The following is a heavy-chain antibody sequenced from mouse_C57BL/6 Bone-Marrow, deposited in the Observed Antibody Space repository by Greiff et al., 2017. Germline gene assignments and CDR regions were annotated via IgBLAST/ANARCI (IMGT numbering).Heavy chain of an antibody. D-gene: IGHD2-12*01. CDR3: ARGVYYSGDFDY. J-gene: IGHJ2*01. V-gene: IGHV1-69*01. Sequence: QVQLQQPGAELVMPGASVKLSCKASGYTFTSYWMHWVKQRPGQGLEWIGEIDPSDSYTNYNQKFKGKSTLTVDKSSSTAYMQLSSLISEDSAVYYCARGVYYSGDFDYWGQGTTLTVSS. CDR2: IDPSDSYT. CDR1: GYTFTSYW.